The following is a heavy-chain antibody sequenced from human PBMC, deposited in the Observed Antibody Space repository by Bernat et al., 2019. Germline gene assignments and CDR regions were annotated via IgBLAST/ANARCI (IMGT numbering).Heavy chain of an antibody. CDR2: IYYSGST. D-gene: IGHD3-3*01. V-gene: IGHV4-39*01. CDR1: ISSSSYY. J-gene: IGHJ6*03. Sequence: ISSSSYYWGWIRQPPGKGLEWIGSIYYSGSTYYNPSLKSRVTISVDTSKDQFSLKLRYVTAADTAVYYCARQRDYDVWSGPGGHYYYYYVDVWG. CDR3: ARQRDYDVWSGPGGHYYYYYVDV.